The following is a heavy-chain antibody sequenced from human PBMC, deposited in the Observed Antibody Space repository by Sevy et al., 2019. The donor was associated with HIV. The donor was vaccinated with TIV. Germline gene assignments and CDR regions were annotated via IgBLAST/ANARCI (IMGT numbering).Heavy chain of an antibody. V-gene: IGHV3-49*04. CDR1: GFTFGDYA. D-gene: IGHD1-1*01. J-gene: IGHJ4*02. Sequence: GESLKISCTTSGFTFGDYAMNWVRQAPGKGLEWVAFLKSKADGGTVDHAASVKGRFTISSDDSKSIAYMQMNDLTTEDTGVYYCTRWKGLQSIFDYWGQGALVTVSS. CDR2: LKSKADGGTV. CDR3: TRWKGLQSIFDY.